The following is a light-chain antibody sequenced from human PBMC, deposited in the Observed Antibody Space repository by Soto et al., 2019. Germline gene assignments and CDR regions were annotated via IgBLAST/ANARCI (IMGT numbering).Light chain of an antibody. J-gene: IGKJ3*01. CDR2: GAS. V-gene: IGKV3-20*01. CDR1: QSVSSSF. Sequence: EIVLTQSPDTLSLSPGERVTLSCRASQSVSSSFLAWYQQKPGQAHRLLIYGASTRATGIPDRFSGSGSGTDFTLTITRLEPEDFAVYYCQQFDDSPFTFGPGTKVDI. CDR3: QQFDDSPFT.